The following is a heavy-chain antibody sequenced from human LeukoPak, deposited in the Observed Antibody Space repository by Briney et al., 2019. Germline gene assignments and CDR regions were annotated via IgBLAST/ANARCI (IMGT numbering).Heavy chain of an antibody. CDR3: ARVRCCVLVVVTYYYYYGMDV. J-gene: IGHJ6*02. CDR2: IIPIVGTA. Sequence: ASVKVSCKASGGTFSSYAISWVRQAPGQGLEWMGGIIPIVGTANYAQKFQGRVTITADESTSTAYMELSSLRSEDTAVYYCARVRCCVLVVVTYYYYYGMDVWGQGTTVTVSS. CDR1: GGTFSSYA. V-gene: IGHV1-69*13. D-gene: IGHD2-15*01.